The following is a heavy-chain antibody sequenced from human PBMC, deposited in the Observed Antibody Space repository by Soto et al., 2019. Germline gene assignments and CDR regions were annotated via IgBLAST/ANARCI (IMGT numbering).Heavy chain of an antibody. CDR2: FYSSGSI. CDR1: GYSITAGGYY. Sequence: PSETLSLTCFVSGYSITAGGYYWGWIRHHPGKGLEWSGSFYSSGSIIYNTSLRSRVSISGDTSSNQFSMSLASVTAADTARYYCARMYSSGSGWFHPWGQGTLVTVSS. V-gene: IGHV4-39*01. J-gene: IGHJ5*02. D-gene: IGHD6-19*01. CDR3: ARMYSSGSGWFHP.